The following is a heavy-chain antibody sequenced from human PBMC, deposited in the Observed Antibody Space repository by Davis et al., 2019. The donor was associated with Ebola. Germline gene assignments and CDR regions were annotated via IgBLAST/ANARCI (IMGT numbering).Heavy chain of an antibody. Sequence: PGGSLRLSCAASGFTFSSYSMNWVRQAPGKGLEWVSYISSSSSTIYYADSVKGRFTISRDNAKNSLYLQMNSPRAEDTAVYYCARAVQLVGYSFDYWGQGTLVTVSS. V-gene: IGHV3-48*01. CDR1: GFTFSSYS. D-gene: IGHD6-6*01. CDR2: ISSSSSTI. CDR3: ARAVQLVGYSFDY. J-gene: IGHJ4*02.